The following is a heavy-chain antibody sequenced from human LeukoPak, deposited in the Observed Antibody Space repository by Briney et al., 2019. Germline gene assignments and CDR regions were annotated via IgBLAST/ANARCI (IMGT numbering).Heavy chain of an antibody. Sequence: SETLSLTCAVYGGSFSGYYWSWIRQPPGKGLEWIGEINHSGSTNHNPSLKSRVTISVDTSKNQFSLKLSSVTAADTAVYYCARHDYGVDYWGQGTLVTVSS. CDR1: GGSFSGYY. CDR3: ARHDYGVDY. V-gene: IGHV4-34*01. J-gene: IGHJ4*02. D-gene: IGHD4-17*01. CDR2: INHSGST.